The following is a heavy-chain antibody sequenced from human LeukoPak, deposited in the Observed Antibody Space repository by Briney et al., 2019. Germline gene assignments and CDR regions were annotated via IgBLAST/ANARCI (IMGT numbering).Heavy chain of an antibody. J-gene: IGHJ4*02. CDR2: ISYDGSNK. V-gene: IGHV3-30-3*01. CDR3: ALSGKIDY. D-gene: IGHD1-26*01. Sequence: GGSLRLSCAASGFTFSSYAMHWVRQAPGKGLEWVAVISYDGSNKYYADSVKGRFTISRDNSKNTLYLQMNSLRAEDTAVYYCALSGKIDYWGQGTLVTVSS. CDR1: GFTFSSYA.